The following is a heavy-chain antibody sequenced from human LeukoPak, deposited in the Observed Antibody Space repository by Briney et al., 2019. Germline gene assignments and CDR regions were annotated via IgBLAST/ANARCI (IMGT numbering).Heavy chain of an antibody. CDR2: IHSDGSTT. CDR1: GFTFSSYW. J-gene: IGHJ4*02. Sequence: GGSLRLSCAASGFTFSSYWMHWVRQVPGKGLVWVSRIHSDGSTTNYADSVKGRFTISRDNAKNTLYLQMNSLRDEDTAVYYCARDGAGDSSGYFAFDYWGQGTLVTVSS. D-gene: IGHD3-22*01. CDR3: ARDGAGDSSGYFAFDY. V-gene: IGHV3-74*01.